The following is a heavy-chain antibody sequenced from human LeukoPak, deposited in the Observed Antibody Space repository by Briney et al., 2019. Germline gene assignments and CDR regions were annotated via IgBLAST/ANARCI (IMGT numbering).Heavy chain of an antibody. CDR3: ARDWGSGTKYNWFDP. Sequence: SVKVSCKASGGTFSSYAISWVRQAPGQGLEWMGGIIPIFGTANYAQKFQGRVTITADESTSTAYMELSGLRSEDTAVYYCARDWGSGTKYNWFDPWGQGTLVTVSS. CDR1: GGTFSSYA. J-gene: IGHJ5*01. D-gene: IGHD3-16*01. CDR2: IIPIFGTA. V-gene: IGHV1-69*01.